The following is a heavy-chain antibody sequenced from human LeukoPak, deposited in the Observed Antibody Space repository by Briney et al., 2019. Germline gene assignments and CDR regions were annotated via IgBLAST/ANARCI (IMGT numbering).Heavy chain of an antibody. V-gene: IGHV3-23*01. Sequence: GGSLRLSCAASGFTFSTHAMTWVRQAPGKGLEWVSSIDSSGDYTFYADSVKGRFTISRDNSKDTLYLQLSGLRAEDTAIYYCGKEFSSGWFFWGQGTLVTVSS. CDR2: IDSSGDYT. CDR1: GFTFSTHA. CDR3: GKEFSSGWFF. J-gene: IGHJ4*02. D-gene: IGHD6-13*01.